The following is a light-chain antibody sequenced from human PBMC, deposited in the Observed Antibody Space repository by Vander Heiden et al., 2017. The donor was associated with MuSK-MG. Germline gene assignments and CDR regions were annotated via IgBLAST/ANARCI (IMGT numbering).Light chain of an antibody. J-gene: IGLJ3*02. CDR2: DNN. V-gene: IGLV1-40*01. CDR3: QSYDSSLSGPV. CDR1: SANIGAGYD. Sequence: SGSGAPGQRVHISCTGSSANIGAGYDVHWYKQFPGRAPKLLIYDNNNRPSGVPDRFSGSKSGSSASLAITRLQAEDEADYYCQSYDSSLSGPVFGGGTQLAVI.